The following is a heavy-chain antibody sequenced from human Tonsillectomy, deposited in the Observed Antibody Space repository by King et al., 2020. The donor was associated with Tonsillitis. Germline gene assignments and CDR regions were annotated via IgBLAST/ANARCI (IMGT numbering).Heavy chain of an antibody. D-gene: IGHD3-3*01. Sequence: QLVQSGGGVVQPGRSLRLSCAASGFTFSTYGMHWVRQAPGKGLEWVALISYDGSNKFYADSVKGRFTISRDNSKNTLYLQMNSLRAEDTAVYYCAKEYYDFWSGYSPALQLFDPWGQGTLVTVSS. CDR3: AKEYYDFWSGYSPALQLFDP. V-gene: IGHV3-30*18. CDR2: ISYDGSNK. CDR1: GFTFSTYG. J-gene: IGHJ5*02.